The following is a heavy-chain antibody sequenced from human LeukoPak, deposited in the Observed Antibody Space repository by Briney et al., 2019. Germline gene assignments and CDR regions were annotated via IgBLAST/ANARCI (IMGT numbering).Heavy chain of an antibody. Sequence: SETLSLTCTVSGGSISTSYYWGWIRQPPGKGLEWIGEIYHSGSTNYNPSLKSRVTVSVDRSKNQFSLKLSSVTAADTAVYYCARENCTNGVCYGIWGQGTMVTVSS. J-gene: IGHJ3*02. CDR3: ARENCTNGVCYGI. V-gene: IGHV4-4*02. CDR2: IYHSGST. CDR1: GGSISTSYY. D-gene: IGHD2-8*01.